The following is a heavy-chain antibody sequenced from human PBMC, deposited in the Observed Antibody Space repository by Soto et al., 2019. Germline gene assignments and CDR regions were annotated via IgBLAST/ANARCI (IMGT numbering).Heavy chain of an antibody. CDR2: ISSSSSYI. V-gene: IGHV3-21*01. CDR1: GFTFSSYS. D-gene: IGHD3-16*01. J-gene: IGHJ6*02. Sequence: GGSLSLSCAASGFTFSSYSMNWVRQAPGKGLEWVSSISSSSSYIYYADSVKGRFTISRDNAKNSLYLQMNSLRAEDTAVYYCARDLRWDYYYGMDVWGQGTTVTVSS. CDR3: ARDLRWDYYYGMDV.